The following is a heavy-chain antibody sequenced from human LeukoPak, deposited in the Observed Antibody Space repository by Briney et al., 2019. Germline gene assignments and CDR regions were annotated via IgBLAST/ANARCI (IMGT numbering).Heavy chain of an antibody. D-gene: IGHD2-15*01. CDR1: GGTFSSYA. CDR2: IIPILGIT. CDR3: ASHRGYCSGGSCYAGNWFDP. V-gene: IGHV1-69*04. J-gene: IGHJ5*02. Sequence: ASVKVSCKASGGTFSSYAISWVRQAPGQGLEWMGRIIPILGITNYAQKFQGRVTITADKSTSTAYMELSSLRSEDTAVYYCASHRGYCSGGSCYAGNWFDPWGQGTLVTVSS.